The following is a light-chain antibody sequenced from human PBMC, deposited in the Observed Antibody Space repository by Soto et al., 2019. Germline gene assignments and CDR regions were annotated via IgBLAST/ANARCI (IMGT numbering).Light chain of an antibody. Sequence: SSELTQPPSVSVSPGQTASITCSGDQLGDKYACWYQQRPGQSPVLVISQDSKRPSGIPERFSGSNSGNTATLTISGTQAMDEADYYCQAWDSSTYVVFGGGTKVTVL. CDR3: QAWDSSTYVV. CDR2: QDS. J-gene: IGLJ2*01. V-gene: IGLV3-1*01. CDR1: QLGDKY.